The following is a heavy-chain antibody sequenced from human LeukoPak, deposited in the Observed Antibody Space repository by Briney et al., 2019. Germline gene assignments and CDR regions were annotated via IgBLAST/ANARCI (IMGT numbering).Heavy chain of an antibody. CDR3: ARDVSSSWLRDCYYYGMDV. CDR2: IYSGGST. D-gene: IGHD6-13*01. J-gene: IGHJ6*02. Sequence: GGSLRLSCAASGFTVSSNYMSWVRQAPGKGLEWVSVIYSGGSTYYADSVKGRFTISRDNSKNTLYLQMNSLRAEDTAVYYCARDVSSSWLRDCYYYGMDVWGQGTTVTVSS. V-gene: IGHV3-66*01. CDR1: GFTVSSNY.